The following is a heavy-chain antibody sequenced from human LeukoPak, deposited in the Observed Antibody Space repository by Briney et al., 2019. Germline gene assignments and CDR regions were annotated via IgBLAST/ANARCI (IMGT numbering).Heavy chain of an antibody. CDR2: IKQDGSEK. J-gene: IGHJ4*02. CDR1: GFTFSSYW. V-gene: IGHV3-7*01. CDR3: ESARDYYDYRDIDY. D-gene: IGHD3-22*01. Sequence: GGSLRLSCAASGFTFSSYWMSWVRQAPGKGLEWVANIKQDGSEKYYVDSVKGRFTISRDNAKNSLYLQMNSLRAEDTAVYYCESARDYYDYRDIDYWGQGSLVTVSS.